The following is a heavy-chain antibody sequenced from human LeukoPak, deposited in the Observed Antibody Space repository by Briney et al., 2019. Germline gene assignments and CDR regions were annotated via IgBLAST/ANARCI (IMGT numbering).Heavy chain of an antibody. D-gene: IGHD3-3*01. J-gene: IGHJ3*02. Sequence: GGSLRLSCAASGFTFSDYYMSWIRQAPGKGLEWVSYISSSGSTIYYAASVKGRFTISRDNAKNSLYLQMNSLRAEDTAVYYCARGYDFWSGYARGIDAFDIWGQGTMVTVSS. CDR1: GFTFSDYY. V-gene: IGHV3-11*01. CDR2: ISSSGSTI. CDR3: ARGYDFWSGYARGIDAFDI.